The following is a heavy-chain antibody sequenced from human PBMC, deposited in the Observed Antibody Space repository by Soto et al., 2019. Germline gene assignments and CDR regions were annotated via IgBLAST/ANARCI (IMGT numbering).Heavy chain of an antibody. J-gene: IGHJ4*02. Sequence: ASETLSLPYAVSGGFIRSGRYSWSWIRQPTEKGLEWIGYIYHSGSTYYNPSLKSRVTISVDRSKNQFSLKLSSVTAADTAVYYCAGYYYDSSGDYWGQGTLVTVSS. CDR1: GGFIRSGRYS. D-gene: IGHD3-22*01. V-gene: IGHV4-30-2*01. CDR2: IYHSGST. CDR3: AGYYYDSSGDY.